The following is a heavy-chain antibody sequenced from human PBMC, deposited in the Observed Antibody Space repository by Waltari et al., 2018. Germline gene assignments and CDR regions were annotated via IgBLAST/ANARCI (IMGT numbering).Heavy chain of an antibody. J-gene: IGHJ4*02. D-gene: IGHD3-10*01. CDR3: CNAGSGRNDY. CDR1: GYSIRSGYY. CDR2: IYHSGST. V-gene: IGHV4-38-2*01. Sequence: QVQLQESGPGLVKPSETLSLTCAVPGYSIRSGYYWGWIRQPPGKGLEWIGSIYHSGSTYYNPSLKSRVTISVDTSKNQFSLKLSSVTAADTAVYYCCNAGSGRNDYWGQGTLVTVSS.